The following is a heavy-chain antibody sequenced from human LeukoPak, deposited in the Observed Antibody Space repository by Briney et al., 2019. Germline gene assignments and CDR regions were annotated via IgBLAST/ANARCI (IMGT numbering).Heavy chain of an antibody. D-gene: IGHD3-22*01. J-gene: IGHJ4*02. CDR1: GFTFSSYA. V-gene: IGHV3-23*01. CDR3: AKGTMIVVLGGY. CDR2: LSNSGDSR. Sequence: PGGSLRLSCAASGFTFSSYAMSWVRQAPGKGLEWVSGLSNSGDSRYYADSVQGRFTISRDNSKSTLYLQMNSLRAEDTAVYYCAKGTMIVVLGGYWGQGTLVTVSS.